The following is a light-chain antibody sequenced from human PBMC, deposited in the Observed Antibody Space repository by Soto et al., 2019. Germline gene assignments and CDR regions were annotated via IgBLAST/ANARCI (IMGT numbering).Light chain of an antibody. J-gene: IGKJ4*02. CDR1: QSLFFNSNNKDY. V-gene: IGKV4-1*01. CDR3: QQYYSTPRT. CDR2: WAS. Sequence: DTVLTQSPDSLAVSVGERPTINCKSNQSLFFNSNNKDYLAWYQQNTGQPPKLLIYWASSRQSGVPDRFSGSGSGTDFTLTISSLRSEDVAAYYCQQYYSTPRTFGGGTK.